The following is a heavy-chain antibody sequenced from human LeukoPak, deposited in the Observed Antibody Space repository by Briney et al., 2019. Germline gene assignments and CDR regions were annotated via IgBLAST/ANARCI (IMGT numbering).Heavy chain of an antibody. CDR3: ARHATVTSFTFAH. CDR1: GGSISSSSYY. V-gene: IGHV4-39*01. J-gene: IGHJ4*02. CDR2: IYYSGNT. D-gene: IGHD4-17*01. Sequence: PSETLSLTCTVSGGSISSSSYYWGWIRQPPGTGLEWIGSIYYSGNTYYNPSLKRRVTISVDTSKSQFSLELTPVTAAETAVYYCARHATVTSFTFAHWGEGTLVTVSS.